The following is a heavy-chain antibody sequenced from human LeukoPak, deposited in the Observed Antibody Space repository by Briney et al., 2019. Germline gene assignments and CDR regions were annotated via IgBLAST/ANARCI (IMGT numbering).Heavy chain of an antibody. D-gene: IGHD6-13*01. CDR1: GGTFSSYG. Sequence: GSSVKVSCKASGGTFSSYGISWVRQAPGQGLEWMGRIITIFGTTNYAQKFQGRVTITTDESTSTAYMELSSLRSEDTAVYYCARDLRGYSSNWYDVDYWGQGTLVTVSS. V-gene: IGHV1-69*05. J-gene: IGHJ4*02. CDR3: ARDLRGYSSNWYDVDY. CDR2: IITIFGTT.